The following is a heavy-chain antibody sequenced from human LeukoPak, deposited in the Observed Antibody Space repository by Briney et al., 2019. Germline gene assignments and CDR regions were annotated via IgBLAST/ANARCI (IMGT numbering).Heavy chain of an antibody. D-gene: IGHD2-21*02. CDR3: ARERVVVTAIEDCYYGMDV. V-gene: IGHV3-74*01. CDR2: INSDGSST. Sequence: GGSLRLSCAASGFIFNNYWMTWVRQAPGKGLVWVSRINSDGSSTSYADSVKGRFTISRDNAKNTLYLQMNSLRAEDTAVYYCARERVVVTAIEDCYYGMDVWGQGTTVTVSS. CDR1: GFIFNNYW. J-gene: IGHJ6*02.